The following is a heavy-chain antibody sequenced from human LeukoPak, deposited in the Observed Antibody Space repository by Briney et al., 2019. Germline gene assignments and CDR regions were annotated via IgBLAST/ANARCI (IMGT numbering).Heavy chain of an antibody. D-gene: IGHD2-8*01. CDR3: AKDTSIGKYCTNGVCSPFDY. V-gene: IGHV3-23*01. CDR1: GFTFSSYA. CDR2: ISDSGDYT. Sequence: GGSLRLSCAGSGFTFSSYAMSWVRQAPGQGLEWVSVISDSGDYTSYADSVRGRFTISRDNSRNTLSLQMISLRPEDTAVDYCAKDTSIGKYCTNGVCSPFDYWGQGTLVTVSS. J-gene: IGHJ4*02.